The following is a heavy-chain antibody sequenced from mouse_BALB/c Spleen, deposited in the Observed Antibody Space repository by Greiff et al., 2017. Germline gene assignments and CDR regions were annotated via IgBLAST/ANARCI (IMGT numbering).Heavy chain of an antibody. CDR3: TRHHRAMDY. J-gene: IGHJ4*01. V-gene: IGHV5-6-4*01. Sequence: EVKLVESGGGLVKPGGSLKLSCAASGFTFSSYTMSWVRQTPEKRLEWVATISSGGSYTYYPDSVKGRFTISRDNAKNTLYLQMSSLKSEDTAMYYCTRHHRAMDYWGQGTSVTVSS. CDR1: GFTFSSYT. CDR2: ISSGGSYT. D-gene: IGHD3-1*01.